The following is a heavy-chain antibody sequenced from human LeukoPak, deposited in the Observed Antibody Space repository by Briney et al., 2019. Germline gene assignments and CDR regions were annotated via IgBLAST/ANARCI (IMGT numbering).Heavy chain of an antibody. CDR2: ISGSGGST. J-gene: IGHJ3*02. CDR1: GFTVRSNY. D-gene: IGHD1-26*01. CDR3: AKSWRPEIALGAFDI. Sequence: GGSLRLSCAASGFTVRSNYMSWVRQAPGKGLEWVSAISGSGGSTYYADSVKGRFTISRDNSKNTLYLQMNSLRAEDTAVYYCAKSWRPEIALGAFDIWGQGTMVTVSS. V-gene: IGHV3-23*01.